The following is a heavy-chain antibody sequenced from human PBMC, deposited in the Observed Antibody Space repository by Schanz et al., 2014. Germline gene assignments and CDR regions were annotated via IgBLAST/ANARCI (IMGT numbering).Heavy chain of an antibody. Sequence: EVQLLDSGGGLVQPGGSLRLSCAASGFTFSTYAMSWVRQAPGKGLEWVSTISGSGGSTYYADSVKGRFTISRDNSKNTLYLQMNSLRAEDTAVYYCAKDPSHGDYDYYFVYWRQGPLVTVSS. J-gene: IGHJ4*02. V-gene: IGHV3-23*01. D-gene: IGHD3-22*01. CDR1: GFTFSTYA. CDR3: AKDPSHGDYDYYFVY. CDR2: ISGSGGST.